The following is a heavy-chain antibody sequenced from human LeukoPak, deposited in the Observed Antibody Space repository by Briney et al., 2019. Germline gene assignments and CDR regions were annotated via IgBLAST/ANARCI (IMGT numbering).Heavy chain of an antibody. J-gene: IGHJ4*02. D-gene: IGHD6-19*01. CDR2: IYPGDSDT. CDR1: GYSFTSYW. V-gene: IGHV5-51*01. CDR3: ARPYSTGWYGYDQ. Sequence: PGESLKISCKGSGYSFTSYWIGWVRQMPGKGLEWMGIIYPGDSDTRYSPSFQGQVTISVDKSITTAYLQWSSLKASDTAIYYCARPYSTGWYGYDQWGQGTLVTVSS.